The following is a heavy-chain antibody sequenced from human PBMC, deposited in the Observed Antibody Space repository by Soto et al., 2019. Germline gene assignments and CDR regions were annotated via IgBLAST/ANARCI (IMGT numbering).Heavy chain of an antibody. V-gene: IGHV4-39*01. D-gene: IGHD1-26*01. CDR1: GGSTSSSGYY. J-gene: IGHJ4*02. Sequence: SETLSLTCIVSGGSTSSSGYYWGWIRQPPGKGLEWIGSIYYSGTTYYNPSLKSRVTISADTSNNQFSLNLSSVAAADTAVYYCARGRGSYGHIFEYWGPGALVTVSS. CDR3: ARGRGSYGHIFEY. CDR2: IYYSGTT.